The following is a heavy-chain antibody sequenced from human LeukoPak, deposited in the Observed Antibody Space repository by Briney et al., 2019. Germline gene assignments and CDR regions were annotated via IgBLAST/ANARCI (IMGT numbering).Heavy chain of an antibody. V-gene: IGHV1-46*01. CDR2: INPSGGST. Sequence: ASVKDSCKASGYTFTSYYMHWVRQAPGQGLEWMGIINPSGGSTSYAQKFQGRVTMTRDTSTSTVYMEPSSLRSEDTAVYYCASGGRWELHYWGQGTLVTVSS. J-gene: IGHJ4*02. CDR3: ASGGRWELHY. CDR1: GYTFTSYY. D-gene: IGHD1-26*01.